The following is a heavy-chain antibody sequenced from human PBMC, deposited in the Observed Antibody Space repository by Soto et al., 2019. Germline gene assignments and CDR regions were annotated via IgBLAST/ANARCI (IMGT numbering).Heavy chain of an antibody. Sequence: GASVKVSCKASGYTFTSYGISCVRQAPGQGLEWMGWISAYNGNTNYAQKLQGRVTMTTDTSTSTAYMELRSLRSDDTAVYYCARCPYYYDSSGRYPGWFDPWGQGTLVTVSS. CDR3: ARCPYYYDSSGRYPGWFDP. D-gene: IGHD3-22*01. J-gene: IGHJ5*02. CDR2: ISAYNGNT. V-gene: IGHV1-18*04. CDR1: GYTFTSYG.